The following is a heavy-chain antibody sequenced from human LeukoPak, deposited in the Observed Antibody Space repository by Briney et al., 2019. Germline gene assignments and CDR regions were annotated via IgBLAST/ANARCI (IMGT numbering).Heavy chain of an antibody. Sequence: SETLSLTCAVYGGSFCGYYWSWIRQPPGKGLEWVGGINHSGSTNFNPSLKSRVTISVDTSKNQFSLKLSSVTAADTAVYYCASTLAYYYGSGSYYGMDVWGKGTTVTVSS. CDR3: ASTLAYYYGSGSYYGMDV. CDR1: GGSFCGYY. V-gene: IGHV4-34*01. D-gene: IGHD3-10*01. J-gene: IGHJ6*04. CDR2: INHSGST.